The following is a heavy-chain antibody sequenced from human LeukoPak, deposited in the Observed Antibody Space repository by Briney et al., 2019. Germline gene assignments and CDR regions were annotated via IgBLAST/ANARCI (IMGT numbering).Heavy chain of an antibody. V-gene: IGHV4-4*02. D-gene: IGHD4-17*01. CDR2: IYHSGST. J-gene: IGHJ4*02. CDR1: GGSISSSNW. CDR3: ARAMGTSTVTRGFDY. Sequence: SGTLSLTCAVSGGSISSSNWWSWVRQPPGKGLEWIGEIYHSGSTNYNPSLKSRVTISVDKSKNQFSLKLSSVTAADTAVYYCARAMGTSTVTRGFDYWGQGTLVTVSS.